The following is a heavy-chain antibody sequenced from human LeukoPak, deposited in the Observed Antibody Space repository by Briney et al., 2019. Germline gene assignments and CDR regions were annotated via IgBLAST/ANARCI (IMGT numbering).Heavy chain of an antibody. V-gene: IGHV3-23*01. J-gene: IGHJ4*02. D-gene: IGHD1/OR15-1a*01. CDR1: GFTFTDAA. CDR2: ISGSGGST. Sequence: AGGSLRLSCAASGFTFTDAAMYWVRRAPGKGLELVSRISGSGGSTYYTSSVKGRFTISRDNSKNTLYLEMNSLSADDTGVYYCAKHWGGTTVPMDFWGQGTLVTVSS. CDR3: AKHWGGTTVPMDF.